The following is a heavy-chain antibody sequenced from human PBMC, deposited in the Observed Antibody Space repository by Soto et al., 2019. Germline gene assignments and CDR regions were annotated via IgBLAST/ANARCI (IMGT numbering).Heavy chain of an antibody. D-gene: IGHD1-26*01. CDR2: IRSDGSNI. V-gene: IGHV3-30*02. Sequence: GGSLRLSCTTSGTIFSGYGMHWVRQAPGKGLEWVALIRSDGSNIQYADSVKGRFTISRDNSRKILYLQMDSLRADDTAVYYCARDGVGATTYFGYLDYWGQGAPVTVSS. J-gene: IGHJ4*02. CDR1: GTIFSGYG. CDR3: ARDGVGATTYFGYLDY.